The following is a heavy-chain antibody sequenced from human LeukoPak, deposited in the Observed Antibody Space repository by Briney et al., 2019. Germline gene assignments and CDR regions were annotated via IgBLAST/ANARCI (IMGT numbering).Heavy chain of an antibody. V-gene: IGHV3-30*03. J-gene: IGHJ4*02. Sequence: GGSLRLSCAASGFTFSRNGMHWVRQAPGKGLEWVAVIADDGRDKHHADSVKGRFTISRDNSKNTLYLQMNSLRAEDTAVYYCASSTRRHDYWGQGTLVTVSS. CDR1: GFTFSRNG. CDR2: IADDGRDK. D-gene: IGHD1-1*01. CDR3: ASSTRRHDY.